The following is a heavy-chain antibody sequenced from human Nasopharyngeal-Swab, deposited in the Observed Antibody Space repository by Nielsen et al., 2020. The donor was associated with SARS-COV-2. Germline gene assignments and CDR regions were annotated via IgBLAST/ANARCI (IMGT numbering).Heavy chain of an antibody. V-gene: IGHV3-23*01. J-gene: IGHJ6*02. CDR2: ISGSGGST. D-gene: IGHD6-6*01. CDR1: GFTFSSYA. CDR3: AVEPSPYYYGMDV. Sequence: GESLKISCAASGFTFSSYAMSWVRQAPGKGPEWVSAISGSGGSTYYADSVKGRFTISRDNAKNSLYLQMNSLRAEDTALYYCAVEPSPYYYGMDVWGQGTTVTVSS.